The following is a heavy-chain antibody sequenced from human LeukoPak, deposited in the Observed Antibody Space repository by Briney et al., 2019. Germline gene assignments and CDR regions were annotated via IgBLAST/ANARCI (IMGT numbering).Heavy chain of an antibody. Sequence: ASVKVSCKASGGTFSSYAISWVRQAPGQGLEWMGIINPSGGSTSYAQKFQGRVTMTRDTSTSTVYMELSSLRSEDTAVYYCASRCSSTSCYARHFDYWGQGTLVTVSS. D-gene: IGHD2-2*01. J-gene: IGHJ4*02. V-gene: IGHV1-46*01. CDR3: ASRCSSTSCYARHFDY. CDR1: GGTFSSYA. CDR2: INPSGGST.